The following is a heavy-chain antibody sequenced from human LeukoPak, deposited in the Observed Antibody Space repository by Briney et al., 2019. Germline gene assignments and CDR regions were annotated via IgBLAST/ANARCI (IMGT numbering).Heavy chain of an antibody. CDR2: ISSSSSYI. CDR3: AREAATNYGSEGRWFDP. Sequence: GGSLRLSCAASGFTFSSYSMNWVRQAPGKGLEWVSSISSSSSYIYYADSVKGRFTISRDNSKNTVYLQMNSLRDEDTAVYYCAREAATNYGSEGRWFDPWGQGTLVTVSS. D-gene: IGHD3-10*01. CDR1: GFTFSSYS. J-gene: IGHJ5*02. V-gene: IGHV3-21*04.